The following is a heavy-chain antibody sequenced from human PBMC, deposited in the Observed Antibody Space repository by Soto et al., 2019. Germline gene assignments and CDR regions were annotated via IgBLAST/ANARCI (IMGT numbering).Heavy chain of an antibody. D-gene: IGHD3-22*01. Sequence: ASVKVSCKDSGYTFTSYGISWVRQAPGQGLEWMGWISAHNGNTNYAQKLQGRVTMTTDTSTSTAYMELRSLRPDDTAVYYCARGAGSSGYSGAWFDPWGQGTLVTVSS. CDR3: ARGAGSSGYSGAWFDP. V-gene: IGHV1-18*01. J-gene: IGHJ5*02. CDR1: GYTFTSYG. CDR2: ISAHNGNT.